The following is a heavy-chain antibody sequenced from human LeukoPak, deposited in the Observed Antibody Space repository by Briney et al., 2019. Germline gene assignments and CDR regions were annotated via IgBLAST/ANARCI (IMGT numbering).Heavy chain of an antibody. CDR3: ARGQRHSSSWYGPDAFDI. CDR1: GFTFNNYG. CDR2: IYSGGST. Sequence: GGSLRLSCAASGFTFNNYGMNWVRQAPGKGLEWVSVIYSGGSTYYADSVKGRFTISRDNSKNTLYLQMNSLRAEDTAVYYCARGQRHSSSWYGPDAFDIWGQGTMVTVSS. J-gene: IGHJ3*02. V-gene: IGHV3-53*01. D-gene: IGHD6-13*01.